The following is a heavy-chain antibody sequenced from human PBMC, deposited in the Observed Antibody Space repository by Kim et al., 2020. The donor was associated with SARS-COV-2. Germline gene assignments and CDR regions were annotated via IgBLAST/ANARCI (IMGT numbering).Heavy chain of an antibody. Sequence: GGSLRLSCAASGFTFSSYAMSWVRQAPGKGLEWVSAISGSGGSTYYADSVKGRFTISRDNSKNTLYLQMNSLRAEDTAVYYCAKDGPCREKCCSSPNGCYYGMDVWGQGTTVTVSS. J-gene: IGHJ6*02. CDR3: AKDGPCREKCCSSPNGCYYGMDV. CDR2: ISGSGGST. CDR1: GFTFSSYA. D-gene: IGHD2-8*01. V-gene: IGHV3-23*01.